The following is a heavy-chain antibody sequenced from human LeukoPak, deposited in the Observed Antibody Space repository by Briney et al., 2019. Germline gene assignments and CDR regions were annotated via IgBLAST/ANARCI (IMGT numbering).Heavy chain of an antibody. CDR1: GYTFTGYY. CDR3: ARVVGGNYYGSETDDY. CDR2: INPNSGGT. J-gene: IGHJ4*02. V-gene: IGHV1-2*02. D-gene: IGHD3-10*01. Sequence: GASVKVSCKASGYTFTGYYMHWVRQAPGQGLEWMGWINPNSGGTNYAQKFQDRVTMTRDTSISTAYMELSRLRSDDTAVHYCARVVGGNYYGSETDDYWGQGTLVTVSS.